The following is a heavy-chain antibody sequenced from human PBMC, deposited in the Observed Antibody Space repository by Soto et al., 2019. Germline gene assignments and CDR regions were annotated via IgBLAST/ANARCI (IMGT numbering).Heavy chain of an antibody. Sequence: QVQLVESGGGVVQPGRSLRLSCAASGFTFSSYGMHWVRQAPGKGLEWAAVISYDGSNKYYADSVKGRFTISRDNSKNTLYLQMNSLRAEDTAVYYCAKVPYCSSTSCYTYYGMDVWGQGTTVTVSS. V-gene: IGHV3-30*18. CDR1: GFTFSSYG. CDR3: AKVPYCSSTSCYTYYGMDV. D-gene: IGHD2-2*02. CDR2: ISYDGSNK. J-gene: IGHJ6*02.